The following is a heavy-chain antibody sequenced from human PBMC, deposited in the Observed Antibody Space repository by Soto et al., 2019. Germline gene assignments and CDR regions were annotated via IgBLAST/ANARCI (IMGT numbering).Heavy chain of an antibody. CDR1: GVSIDNFF. CDR2: VSQGGAAAYMSEGVTT. Sequence: QVQLQESGPGLLRPSETLSLTCTVSGVSIDNFFWSWIRQTPGKGLEWIDNVSQGGAAAYMSEGVTTSYNPPLSSRATLSLVLPKNQYSLKLTSVTAPDTAVYYCARDRGGITVSSKPLGEWFDPWGQGTLVTVSS. D-gene: IGHD3-16*01. J-gene: IGHJ5*02. CDR3: ARDRGGITVSSKPLGEWFDP. V-gene: IGHV4-59*01.